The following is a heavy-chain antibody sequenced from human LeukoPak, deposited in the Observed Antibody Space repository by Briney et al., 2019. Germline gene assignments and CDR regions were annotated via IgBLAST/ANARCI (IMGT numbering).Heavy chain of an antibody. Sequence: SETLSLTCTVSGGSISSSSYYWGWIRQPPGKGLEWIGSIYYSGSTYYNPSLKSRVTISVDTSKNQFSLKLSSVTAADTAVYYCAREYGSGVYGWFDPWGQGTLVTVSS. CDR1: GGSISSSSYY. V-gene: IGHV4-39*02. J-gene: IGHJ5*02. CDR2: IYYSGST. CDR3: AREYGSGVYGWFDP. D-gene: IGHD3-10*01.